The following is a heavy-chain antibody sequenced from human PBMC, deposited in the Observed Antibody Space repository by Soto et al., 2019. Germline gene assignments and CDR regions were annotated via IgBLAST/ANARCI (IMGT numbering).Heavy chain of an antibody. J-gene: IGHJ1*01. Sequence: QLQLQESGPGLVKPSETLSLTCTVSGGSISSSSYYWGWIRQPPGKGLEWIGSIYYSGSTYYNPSLKSRVTISVDTSKNQFSLKLSSVTAADTAVYYCARRYSSSWAPQGYFQHWGQGTLVTVSS. V-gene: IGHV4-39*01. CDR1: GGSISSSSYY. CDR2: IYYSGST. D-gene: IGHD6-13*01. CDR3: ARRYSSSWAPQGYFQH.